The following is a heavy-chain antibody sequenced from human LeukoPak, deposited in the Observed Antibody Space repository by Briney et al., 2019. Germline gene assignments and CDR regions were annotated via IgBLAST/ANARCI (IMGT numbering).Heavy chain of an antibody. CDR1: GFTFSSYS. V-gene: IGHV3-21*01. CDR2: ISSSSSYI. J-gene: IGHJ4*02. D-gene: IGHD5-12*01. CDR3: ARDSSKPYSLGLPKPNFDY. Sequence: PGGSLRLSCAASGFTFSSYSMNWVRQAPGKGLEWVSSISSSSSYIYYADSVKGRFTISRDNAKNSLYLQMNSLRAEDTAVYYCARDSSKPYSLGLPKPNFDYWGQGTLVTVSS.